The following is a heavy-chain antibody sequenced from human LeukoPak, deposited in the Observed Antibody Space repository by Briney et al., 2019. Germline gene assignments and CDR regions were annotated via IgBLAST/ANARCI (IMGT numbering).Heavy chain of an antibody. D-gene: IGHD5-18*01. CDR1: GGSISSNSYY. V-gene: IGHV4-61*02. CDR3: ARGAIGDSYGDLFDY. CDR2: IYTSGST. J-gene: IGHJ4*02. Sequence: SQTLSLTCTVSGGSISSNSYYWSWIRQPAGKGLEWIGRIYTSGSTNYNPSLKSRVTISLDTSKNQFSLKLSSVTAADTAVYYCARGAIGDSYGDLFDYWGQGTLVTVSS.